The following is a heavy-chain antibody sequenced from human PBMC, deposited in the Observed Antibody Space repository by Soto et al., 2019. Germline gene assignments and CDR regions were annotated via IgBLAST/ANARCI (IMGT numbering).Heavy chain of an antibody. CDR3: AGGGYYGSGSHDAFDI. CDR1: GGTFSSYT. V-gene: IGHV1-69*02. CDR2: IIPILGIA. D-gene: IGHD3-10*01. J-gene: IGHJ3*02. Sequence: QVQLVQSGAEVKKPGSSVKVSCKASGGTFSSYTISWVRQAPGQGLEWMGRIIPILGIANYVQKFQGRVTITADKSTSTAYMELSSLRSEDTAVYYCAGGGYYGSGSHDAFDIWGQGTMVTVSS.